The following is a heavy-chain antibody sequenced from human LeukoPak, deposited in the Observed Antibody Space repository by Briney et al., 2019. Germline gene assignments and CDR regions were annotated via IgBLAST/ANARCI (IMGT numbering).Heavy chain of an antibody. J-gene: IGHJ4*02. V-gene: IGHV4-59*02. Sequence: PSETLSLTCTVSGGSVSSYYWSWIRQPPGKGLEWIGYIYYSGSTNYNPSLKSRVTISVDTSKNQFSLKLSSVTAADTAVYYCARTVSWKQLVLGYWGQGTLVTVSS. CDR2: IYYSGST. D-gene: IGHD6-13*01. CDR3: ARTVSWKQLVLGY. CDR1: GGSVSSYY.